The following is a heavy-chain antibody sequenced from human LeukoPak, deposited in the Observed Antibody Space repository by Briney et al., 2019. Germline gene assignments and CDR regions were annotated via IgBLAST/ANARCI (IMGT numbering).Heavy chain of an antibody. CDR2: IYYSGST. CDR3: ARVEGNGLND. D-gene: IGHD2-8*01. V-gene: IGHV4-59*01. CDR1: GASISSYY. J-gene: IGHJ4*02. Sequence: SETLSLTCTVSGASISSYYWSWIRQPPGKRLEWIGYIYYSGSTNYNPSLKSRVTISVDTSKNQFSLKLSSVTAADTAVYYCARVEGNGLNDWGQGTLVTVSS.